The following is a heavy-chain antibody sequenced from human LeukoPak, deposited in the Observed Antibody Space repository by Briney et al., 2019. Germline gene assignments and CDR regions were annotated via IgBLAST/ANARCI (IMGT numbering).Heavy chain of an antibody. Sequence: SETLSLTCTVSGGSISSYYWSWIRQPPGKGLEWIGCIYYSGSTNYNPSLKSRVTISVDTSKDQFSLKLSSVTAADTAVYYCARAMKSIAARRYFDYWGQGTLVTVSS. D-gene: IGHD6-6*01. CDR3: ARAMKSIAARRYFDY. CDR2: IYYSGST. CDR1: GGSISSYY. V-gene: IGHV4-59*01. J-gene: IGHJ4*02.